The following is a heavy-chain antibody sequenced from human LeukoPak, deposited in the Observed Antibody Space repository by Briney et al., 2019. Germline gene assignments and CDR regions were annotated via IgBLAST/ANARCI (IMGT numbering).Heavy chain of an antibody. D-gene: IGHD2-2*01. CDR3: LLGYCSSTSCQHDAFDI. CDR2: IDSGGSST. V-gene: IGHV3-74*01. CDR1: GFTFSSYW. J-gene: IGHJ3*02. Sequence: GGSLRLSCAASGFTFSSYWMHWVRQAGGKGVVWVSRIDSGGSSTSYADSVKGRFTISRDNAKNTLYLKMNSLRAEDTAVYYCLLGYCSSTSCQHDAFDIWGQGTMVTVSS.